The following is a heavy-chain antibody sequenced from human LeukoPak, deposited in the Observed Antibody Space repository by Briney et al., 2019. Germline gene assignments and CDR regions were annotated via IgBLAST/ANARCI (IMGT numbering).Heavy chain of an antibody. Sequence: GGSLRLSCAASGFTFSSYGMPWVRQAPGKGLEWVAVIWYDGSNKYYADSVKGRFTISRDNSKNTLYLQMNSLRAEDAAVYYCASARYYYDSSGYPPAIWGQGTMVTVSS. CDR1: GFTFSSYG. V-gene: IGHV3-33*01. D-gene: IGHD3-22*01. CDR3: ASARYYYDSSGYPPAI. J-gene: IGHJ3*02. CDR2: IWYDGSNK.